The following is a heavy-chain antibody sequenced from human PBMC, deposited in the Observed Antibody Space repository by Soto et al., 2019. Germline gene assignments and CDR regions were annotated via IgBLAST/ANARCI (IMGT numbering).Heavy chain of an antibody. CDR3: ARGPGYGTLGRLTHNWFDP. D-gene: IGHD5-18*01. CDR2: INHSGST. CDR1: GGSFSGYY. V-gene: IGHV4-34*01. J-gene: IGHJ5*02. Sequence: PSETLSLTCAVYGGSFSGYYWSWIRQPPGKGLEWIGEINHSGSTNYNPSLKSRVTISVDTSKNQFSLKLSSVTAADTAVYYCARGPGYGTLGRLTHNWFDPWGQGTLVTVSS.